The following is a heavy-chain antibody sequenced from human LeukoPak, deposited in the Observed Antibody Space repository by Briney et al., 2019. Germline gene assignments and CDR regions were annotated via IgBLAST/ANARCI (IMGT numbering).Heavy chain of an antibody. J-gene: IGHJ4*02. D-gene: IGHD4-11*01. Sequence: GGSLRLSCAASGFSFSNYWMSWVRQAPGKGLEWVSYISSSGSTIYYADSVKGRFTISRDNAKNSLYLQMNSLRAEDTAVYYCASNAYSNYLISYWGQGTLVTVSS. V-gene: IGHV3-11*01. CDR2: ISSSGSTI. CDR3: ASNAYSNYLISY. CDR1: GFSFSNYW.